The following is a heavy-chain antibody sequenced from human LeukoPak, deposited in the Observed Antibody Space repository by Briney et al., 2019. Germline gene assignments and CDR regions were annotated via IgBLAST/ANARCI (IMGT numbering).Heavy chain of an antibody. J-gene: IGHJ5*02. CDR1: GYTFGIYG. CDR2: ISAYDGDT. V-gene: IGHV1-18*01. Sequence: ASVTLSCTPSGYTFGIYGISWVRQAPGQGLEWMAWISAYDGDTNYAQKFEGRVTMTTETSTNTAYMELRSLRSDDTAIYYCARDYCTRGGDCYKEDLFDPWGQGTLVTVSA. D-gene: IGHD2-21*02. CDR3: ARDYCTRGGDCYKEDLFDP.